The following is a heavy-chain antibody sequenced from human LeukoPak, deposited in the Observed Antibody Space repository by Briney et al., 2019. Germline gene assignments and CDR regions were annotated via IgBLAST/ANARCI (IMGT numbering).Heavy chain of an antibody. V-gene: IGHV4-39*01. CDR3: ASRGTSHWPSEY. Sequence: PSETLSLTCTVSGGSISGSTYYSGWIRQPPGKGLEWIGSIYYTATTYYNPSLKSRVTISVDTSKNHFSLKLSSVTGADTAVYYCASRGTSHWPSEYWGQGTLVTVSS. CDR1: GGSISGSTYY. CDR2: IYYTATT. D-gene: IGHD2-2*01. J-gene: IGHJ4*02.